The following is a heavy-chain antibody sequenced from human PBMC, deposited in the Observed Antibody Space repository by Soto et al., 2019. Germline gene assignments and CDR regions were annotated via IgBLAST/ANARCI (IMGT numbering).Heavy chain of an antibody. CDR3: AKGWQGFDT. CDR1: GLTFSSFA. J-gene: IGHJ5*01. D-gene: IGHD6-13*01. CDR2: ITFTGVST. V-gene: IGHV3-23*01. Sequence: GGSLRLSCAASGLTFSSFAMNWVRQAPGKGLEWVSTITFTGVSTYYVDSVKGRFTISRDNSKNTLYLQMNSLRAEDTAIYYCAKGWQGFDTWGHGSLVTVSS.